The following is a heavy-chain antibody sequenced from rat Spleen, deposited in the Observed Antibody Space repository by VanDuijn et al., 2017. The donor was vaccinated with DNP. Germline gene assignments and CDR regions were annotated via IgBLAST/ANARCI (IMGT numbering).Heavy chain of an antibody. Sequence: EVQLVESGGGLVQPGRSLKLSCAASGFTFSDYYMAWVRQAPTKGLELVASITASGGSTSYRDSVKGRFTISRDNAKSTLYLQMDSLRSEDTATYYCTRRGHTTGLNWFVYWGQGTLVTVSS. CDR2: ITASGGST. V-gene: IGHV5-25*01. J-gene: IGHJ3*01. CDR3: TRRGHTTGLNWFVY. CDR1: GFTFSDYY. D-gene: IGHD1-9*01.